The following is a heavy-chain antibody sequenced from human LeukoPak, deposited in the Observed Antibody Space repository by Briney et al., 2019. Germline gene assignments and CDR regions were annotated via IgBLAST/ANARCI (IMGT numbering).Heavy chain of an antibody. D-gene: IGHD6-19*01. Sequence: GGSLRLSCAASGFTVSSNYMSWVRQAPGKGLEWVAVISYDGSNKYYADSVKGRFTISRDNSRNTLYLQMNSLRAEDTAVYYCAKDLPPIAVAGFFDYWGQGTLVTVSS. J-gene: IGHJ4*02. CDR3: AKDLPPIAVAGFFDY. CDR1: GFTVSSNY. V-gene: IGHV3-30*18. CDR2: ISYDGSNK.